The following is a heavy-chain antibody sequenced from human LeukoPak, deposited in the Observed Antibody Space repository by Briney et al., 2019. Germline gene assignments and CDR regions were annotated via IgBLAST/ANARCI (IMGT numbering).Heavy chain of an antibody. CDR3: AKVKYDYGDPVGWFDP. J-gene: IGHJ5*02. CDR2: ISSSGSTI. D-gene: IGHD4-17*01. CDR1: GFTFSDYY. V-gene: IGHV3-11*01. Sequence: PGGSLRLSCAASGFTFSDYYMSWIRQAPGKGLEWVSYISSSGSTIYYADSVKGRFTISRDNAKNSLYLQMNRLRGEDTAVYYCAKVKYDYGDPVGWFDPWGRGTLVTVSS.